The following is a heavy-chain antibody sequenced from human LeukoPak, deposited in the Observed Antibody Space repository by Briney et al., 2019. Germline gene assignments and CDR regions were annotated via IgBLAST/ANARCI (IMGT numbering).Heavy chain of an antibody. J-gene: IGHJ5*02. V-gene: IGHV1-69*05. D-gene: IGHD1-1*01. CDR1: GGNFSSYA. CDR2: IIPIFGTA. CDR3: ARDHLDPNWFDP. Sequence: GASVKVSCKASGGNFSSYAISWVRQAPGQGLEWMGRIIPIFGTANYAQKFQGRVTITTDESTSTAYMELSSLRSEDTAVYYCARDHLDPNWFDPWGQGTLVTVSS.